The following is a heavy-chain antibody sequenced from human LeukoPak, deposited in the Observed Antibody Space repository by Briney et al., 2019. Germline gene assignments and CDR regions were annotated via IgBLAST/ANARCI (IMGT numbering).Heavy chain of an antibody. J-gene: IGHJ4*02. CDR1: GGTFSSYA. Sequence: SVKVSCKASGGTFSSYAISWVRQAPGQGLEWMGRIIPIFGTANYAQKFQGRVTITTDECTSTAYMELSSLRSEDTAVYYCARGVAVAVTFDYWGQGTLVTVSS. CDR3: ARGVAVAVTFDY. D-gene: IGHD6-19*01. CDR2: IIPIFGTA. V-gene: IGHV1-69*05.